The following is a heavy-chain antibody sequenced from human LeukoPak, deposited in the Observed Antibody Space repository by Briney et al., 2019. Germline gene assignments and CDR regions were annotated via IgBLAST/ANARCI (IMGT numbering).Heavy chain of an antibody. CDR3: AKDEPNPEYDFWSGIYFDY. CDR2: ISGSGGST. D-gene: IGHD3-3*01. Sequence: GGSLRLSCAASGFTFSSYAMSWVRQAPGKGLEWVSAISGSGGSTYYADSVEGRFTISRDNSKNTLYLQMNSLRAEDTAVYYCAKDEPNPEYDFWSGIYFDYWGQGTLVTVSS. CDR1: GFTFSSYA. V-gene: IGHV3-23*01. J-gene: IGHJ4*02.